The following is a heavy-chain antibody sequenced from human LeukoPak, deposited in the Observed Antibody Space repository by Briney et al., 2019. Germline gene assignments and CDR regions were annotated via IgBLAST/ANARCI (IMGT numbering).Heavy chain of an antibody. Sequence: SETLSLTCTVSGYSISSGYYWGWIRQPPGKGLEWIGSIYHSGSTYYNPSLKSRVTISVDTSKNQFSLKLSSVTAADTAVYYCASGIAVAGTQGDYWGQGTLVTVSS. CDR1: GYSISSGYY. J-gene: IGHJ4*02. V-gene: IGHV4-38-2*02. CDR3: ASGIAVAGTQGDY. D-gene: IGHD6-19*01. CDR2: IYHSGST.